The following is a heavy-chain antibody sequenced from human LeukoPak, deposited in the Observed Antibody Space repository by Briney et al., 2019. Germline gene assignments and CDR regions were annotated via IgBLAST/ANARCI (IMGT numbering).Heavy chain of an antibody. V-gene: IGHV4-39*07. J-gene: IGHJ6*03. CDR2: IYYSGST. Sequence: SETLSLTCTVSGGSISSSSYYWGWIRQPPGKGLEWIGIIYYSGSTYYNPSLKSRVTISVDTSKNQFSLKLSSVTAADTAVYYCARVNSGTIFGVVTHYYYYYYMDVWGKGTTVTVSS. D-gene: IGHD3-3*01. CDR1: GGSISSSSYY. CDR3: ARVNSGTIFGVVTHYYYYYYMDV.